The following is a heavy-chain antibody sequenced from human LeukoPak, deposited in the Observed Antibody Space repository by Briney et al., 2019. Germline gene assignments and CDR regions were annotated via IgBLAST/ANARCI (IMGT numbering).Heavy chain of an antibody. CDR3: ARHSGGIGGGSAPPLYYFDY. Sequence: PSETLSLTCIVSGDSISSCSYYWSWIRQPAGQGLEWIGRMYTSGSTYYNPSLKSRVTISVDMSKNQFSLRLSSVTAADTAVYYCARHSGGIGGGSAPPLYYFDYWGQGTLVTVSS. V-gene: IGHV4-61*02. CDR2: MYTSGST. D-gene: IGHD2-15*01. CDR1: GDSISSCSYY. J-gene: IGHJ4*02.